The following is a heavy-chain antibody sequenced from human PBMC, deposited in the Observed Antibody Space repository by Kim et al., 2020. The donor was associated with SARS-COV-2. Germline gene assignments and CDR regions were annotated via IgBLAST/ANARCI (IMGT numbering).Heavy chain of an antibody. Sequence: GGSLRLSCAASGFTFSNYWMSWVRQAPGKGLEWVANINRDRSDKYYVDSVKGRFTISRDNAKSSLYLQMNSLRAEDTAVYYCSRELVEAARWGSYFDYWG. CDR1: GFTFSNYW. V-gene: IGHV3-7*01. D-gene: IGHD3-16*01. CDR2: INRDRSDK. CDR3: SRELVEAARWGSYFDY. J-gene: IGHJ4*03.